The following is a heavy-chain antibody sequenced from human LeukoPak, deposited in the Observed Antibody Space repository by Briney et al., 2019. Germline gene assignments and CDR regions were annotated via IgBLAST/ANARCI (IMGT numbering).Heavy chain of an antibody. CDR3: ARAVTYDYYDSSGFLDY. Sequence: GRSLRLSCAASGFTFSSYAMHWVRQAPGKGLEWVAVISYDGSNKYYVDSVKGRFTISRDNSKNTLYLQMNSLRAEDTAVYYCARAVTYDYYDSSGFLDYWGQGTLVTVSS. D-gene: IGHD3-22*01. J-gene: IGHJ4*02. V-gene: IGHV3-30-3*01. CDR1: GFTFSSYA. CDR2: ISYDGSNK.